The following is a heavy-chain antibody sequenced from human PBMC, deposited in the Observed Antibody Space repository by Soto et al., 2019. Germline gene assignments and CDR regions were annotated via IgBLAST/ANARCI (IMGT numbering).Heavy chain of an antibody. Sequence: SETLSLTCSVSGCSISNYYWSWVRQPPGKGLEWIGIFYNGGTTNYNPSLKSRVTISVDKSKNQFSLDLRSVTAADMAVYYCARDDSERPATYWGQGILVTVSS. J-gene: IGHJ4*02. CDR1: GCSISNYY. D-gene: IGHD3-10*01. CDR3: ARDDSERPATY. V-gene: IGHV4-59*01. CDR2: FYNGGTT.